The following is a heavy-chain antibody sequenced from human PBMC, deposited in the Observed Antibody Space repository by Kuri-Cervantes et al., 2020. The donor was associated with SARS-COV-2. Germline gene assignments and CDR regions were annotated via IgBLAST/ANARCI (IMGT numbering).Heavy chain of an antibody. J-gene: IGHJ6*02. Sequence: GGSLRLSCAASGFTFSSYSMNWVRQAPGKGLEWVSYISSSSSTIYYADSVRGRFTISRDNAKNSLYLQMNSLRDEDTAVYYCARVSVVVVPAAIHYYYGMDVWGQGTTVTVSS. CDR1: GFTFSSYS. V-gene: IGHV3-48*02. CDR3: ARVSVVVVPAAIHYYYGMDV. CDR2: ISSSSSTI. D-gene: IGHD2-2*01.